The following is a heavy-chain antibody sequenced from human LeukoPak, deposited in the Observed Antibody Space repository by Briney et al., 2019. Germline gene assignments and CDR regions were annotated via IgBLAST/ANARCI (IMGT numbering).Heavy chain of an antibody. CDR2: ISAYNGNT. CDR3: ARVRGYYGSGSYYNVGP. Sequence: GESLKISCKASGYTFTSYGISWVRQAPGQGLEWMGWISAYNGNTNYAQKLQGRVTMTTDTSTSTAYMELRSLRSDDTAVYYCARVRGYYGSGSYYNVGPWGQGTLVTVSS. D-gene: IGHD3-10*01. CDR1: GYTFTSYG. V-gene: IGHV1-18*01. J-gene: IGHJ5*02.